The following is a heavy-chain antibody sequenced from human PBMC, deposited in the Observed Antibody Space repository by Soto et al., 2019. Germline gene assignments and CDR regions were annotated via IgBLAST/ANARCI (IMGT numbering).Heavy chain of an antibody. J-gene: IGHJ5*02. CDR2: INSDGSST. V-gene: IGHV3-74*01. D-gene: IGHD2-15*01. CDR1: GFTFSSYW. CDR3: ARDVYCSGGSRYVDWFDP. Sequence: EVQLVESGGGLVQPGGSLRLSCAASGFTFSSYWMHWVRHAPGKGLVWVSRINSDGSSTRYADSVKSRFTISRDNAKNTLYLQMNSLRAEDTAVYYCARDVYCSGGSRYVDWFDPWGQGTLVTVSS.